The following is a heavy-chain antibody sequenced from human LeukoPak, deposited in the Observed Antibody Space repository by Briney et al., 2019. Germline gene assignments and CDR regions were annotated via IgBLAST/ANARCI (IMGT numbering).Heavy chain of an antibody. CDR1: GFTFDDYG. J-gene: IGHJ6*03. D-gene: IGHD2-2*01. Sequence: GGSLRLSCAASGFTFDDYGMSWVRQASGKGLEWVSGINWNGGSTGYADSVKGRFTISRDNAKNSLYLQMNSLRAEDTALYYCARVVPAAPYYYYYYMDVWGKGTTVTVSS. CDR3: ARVVPAAPYYYYYYMDV. V-gene: IGHV3-20*04. CDR2: INWNGGST.